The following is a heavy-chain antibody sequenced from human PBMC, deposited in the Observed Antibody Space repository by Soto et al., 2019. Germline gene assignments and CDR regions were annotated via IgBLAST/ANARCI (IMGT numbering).Heavy chain of an antibody. CDR1: GYTFTNYG. D-gene: IGHD3-10*01. J-gene: IGHJ5*02. V-gene: IGHV1-18*01. CDR2: INTYNGNT. Sequence: GASVKVSCTASGYTFTNYGISWVRQAPGQGLEWMGWINTYNGNTNHAQKLQGRVTMTTDTSTSTAYMELRSLRSDDTAVYYCARGVGSGTYYNQYNWFDPWGQGTLVTVS. CDR3: ARGVGSGTYYNQYNWFDP.